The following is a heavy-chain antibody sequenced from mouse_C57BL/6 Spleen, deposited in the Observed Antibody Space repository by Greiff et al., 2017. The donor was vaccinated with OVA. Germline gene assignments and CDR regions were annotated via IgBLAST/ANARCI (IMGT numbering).Heavy chain of an antibody. Sequence: EVKVVEPGGDLVKPGGSLKLSCAASGFTFSSYGMSWVRQTPDKRLEWVATISSGGSYTYYPDSVKGRFTISRDNAKTNLYLQMSSQKAEDTAMYYYAKRNSSYIDVWGTGTTVTVSS. CDR1: GFTFSSYG. V-gene: IGHV5-6*02. CDR3: AKRNSSYIDV. CDR2: ISSGGSYT. J-gene: IGHJ1*03.